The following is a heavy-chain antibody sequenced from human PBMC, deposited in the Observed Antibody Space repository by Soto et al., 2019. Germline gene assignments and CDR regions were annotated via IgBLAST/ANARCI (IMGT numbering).Heavy chain of an antibody. J-gene: IGHJ4*02. Sequence: QVQLVQSGAEVKKPGASVTVSCKASGYTFTNYGINWVRQAPGQGLEWMGGISAYSGHTNYAQKLQDRVTMTTDTSTSTAYMELRSLRSSDTAVYYCARRPHLADNVEFDYWGQGTLVTVSS. CDR1: GYTFTNYG. D-gene: IGHD6-19*01. CDR2: ISAYSGHT. CDR3: ARRPHLADNVEFDY. V-gene: IGHV1-18*01.